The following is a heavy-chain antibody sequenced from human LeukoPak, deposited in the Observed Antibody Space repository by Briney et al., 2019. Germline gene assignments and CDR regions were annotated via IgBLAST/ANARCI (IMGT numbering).Heavy chain of an antibody. CDR3: TSGLVV. J-gene: IGHJ4*02. V-gene: IGHV3-48*03. CDR1: GFTFSDFE. CDR2: ISSGGTTI. D-gene: IGHD2-2*01. Sequence: GGSLRLSCAASGFTFSDFEMNWVRQAPGKGLEWVSDISSGGTTIFYADSVKGRFTISRDNAKNSLYLQMNSLRDEDTAIYYCTSGLVVWGQGALVTVSS.